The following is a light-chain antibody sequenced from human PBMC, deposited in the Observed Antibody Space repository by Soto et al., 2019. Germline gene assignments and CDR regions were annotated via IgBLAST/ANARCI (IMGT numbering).Light chain of an antibody. Sequence: QSTLTQPASVSGSPGQSITISCTGTSSDVGGYTYVSWYQQHPGKAPKLMIYEVSNRPSGVSNRFSGSKSGNTASLTISGLQAEDEADYYCSSYTSSSTLVFGTGTSSPS. CDR3: SSYTSSSTLV. CDR2: EVS. CDR1: SSDVGGYTY. V-gene: IGLV2-14*01. J-gene: IGLJ1*01.